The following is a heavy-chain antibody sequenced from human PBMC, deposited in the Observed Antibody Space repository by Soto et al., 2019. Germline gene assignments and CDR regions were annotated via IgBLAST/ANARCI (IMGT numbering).Heavy chain of an antibody. D-gene: IGHD6-19*01. J-gene: IGHJ4*02. CDR2: INSDGSTT. CDR3: ARDSPLDGTIAVAGTPFDY. Sequence: GGSLRLSCAASGFTFSSYWMHWVRRAPGRGLVWVSHINSDGSTTSYADSVEGRFTISRDNAKNTLYLQMNSLRAEDTAVYYCARDSPLDGTIAVAGTPFDYWGQGTLVTVSS. V-gene: IGHV3-74*01. CDR1: GFTFSSYW.